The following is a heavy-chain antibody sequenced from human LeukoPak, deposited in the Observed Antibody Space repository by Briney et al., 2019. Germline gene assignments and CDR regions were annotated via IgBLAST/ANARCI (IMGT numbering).Heavy chain of an antibody. CDR2: IWYDGSNK. V-gene: IGHV3-33*01. J-gene: IGHJ4*02. CDR1: GFNFSNYG. D-gene: IGHD2-21*02. Sequence: PGGSLRLSCAASGFNFSNYGMHWVRQPPGKGLEWVAVIWYDGSNKYYADSVKGRFTISRDNSKDMLYVQMNSLRAEDTAMYYCTANFDFWGQGTLVTVSS. CDR3: TANFDF.